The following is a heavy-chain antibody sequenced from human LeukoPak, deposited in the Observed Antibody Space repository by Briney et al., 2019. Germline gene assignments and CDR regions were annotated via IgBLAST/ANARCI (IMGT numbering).Heavy chain of an antibody. CDR3: ARTIYSGSYSYSHTYFDY. Sequence: TSETLSLTCTVSGGSISSSRYYWGWIHHPPGKGLEWIASIFYSGSTYSNPSLRSRLTISVDTSKNQFSLKLSSVTAADTAVYYCARTIYSGSYSYSHTYFDYWGQGTLVTVSS. CDR1: GGSISSSRYY. J-gene: IGHJ4*02. CDR2: IFYSGST. V-gene: IGHV4-39*01. D-gene: IGHD1-26*01.